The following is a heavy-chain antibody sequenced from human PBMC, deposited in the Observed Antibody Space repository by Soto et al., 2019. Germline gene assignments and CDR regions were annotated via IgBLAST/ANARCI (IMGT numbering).Heavy chain of an antibody. CDR3: ARLEGLATISYYFDF. J-gene: IGHJ4*02. V-gene: IGHV4-59*08. CDR1: GDSISSYY. CDR2: IFHTGSA. Sequence: PSETLSLTCTVSGDSISSYYWSWIRQPPGKGLEWIGYIFHTGSANYNPSLKSRVTISIDTSKNQFSLKLSSVTAADSAVYFCARLEGLATISYYFDFWGQGALVTVSS. D-gene: IGHD3-9*01.